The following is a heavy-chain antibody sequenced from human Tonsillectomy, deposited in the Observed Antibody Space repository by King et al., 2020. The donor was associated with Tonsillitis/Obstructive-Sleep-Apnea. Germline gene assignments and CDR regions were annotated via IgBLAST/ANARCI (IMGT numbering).Heavy chain of an antibody. CDR3: ARDPLAGTTDSNYYYYYMDV. Sequence: VQLVQSGGGVVQPGRSLRLSCAASGFTFSSFGMHWVRQAPGKGLEWVAVIWYDGSNKYYADSVKGRFTISRDNSKNTLYLQMSSLRAEDTAVYYWARDPLAGTTDSNYYYYYMDVWGKGTTVTVSS. D-gene: IGHD1-1*01. V-gene: IGHV3-33*01. J-gene: IGHJ6*03. CDR1: GFTFSSFG. CDR2: IWYDGSNK.